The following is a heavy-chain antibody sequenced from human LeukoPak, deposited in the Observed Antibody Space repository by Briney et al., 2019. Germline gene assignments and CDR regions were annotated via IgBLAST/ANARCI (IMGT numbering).Heavy chain of an antibody. J-gene: IGHJ4*02. Sequence: GGSLRLSCVGSGFTFSNYGMFWVRQAPGKGLEWLAVISYDGSDQHYADSVKGRFTISRDNSKNTLYLQMNSLRGEDTAVYYCAKARQQWLATYIDHWGQGTLVTVSS. CDR2: ISYDGSDQ. D-gene: IGHD6-19*01. CDR1: GFTFSNYG. V-gene: IGHV3-30*18. CDR3: AKARQQWLATYIDH.